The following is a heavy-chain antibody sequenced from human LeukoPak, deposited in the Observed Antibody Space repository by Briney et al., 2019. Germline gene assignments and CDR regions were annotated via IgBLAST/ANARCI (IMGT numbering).Heavy chain of an antibody. CDR2: IKQDGSEK. CDR3: LGSSSDP. CDR1: GFTFSSYG. J-gene: IGHJ5*02. D-gene: IGHD6-6*01. V-gene: IGHV3-7*01. Sequence: GRSLRLSCAASGFTFSSYGMHWVRQAPGKGLEWVANIKQDGSEKYYVDSVKGRFTISRDNAKNSLYLQMNSLRAEDTAVYYRLGSSSDPWGQGTLVTVSS.